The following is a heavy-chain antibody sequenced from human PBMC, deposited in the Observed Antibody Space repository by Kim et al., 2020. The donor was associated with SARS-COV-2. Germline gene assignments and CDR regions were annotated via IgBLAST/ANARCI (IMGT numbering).Heavy chain of an antibody. J-gene: IGHJ4*02. CDR1: GFTFSNYW. CDR2: INQHGSVK. V-gene: IGHV3-7*05. D-gene: IGHD4-17*01. CDR3: TTGTTY. Sequence: GGSLRLSCAASGFTFSNYWMNWVRQAPGKGLEWVANINQHGSVKRYVDSVKGRFTIARENAKNSLYLQMDTLGAEYTALYYCTTGTTYWGQGTLVTVSS.